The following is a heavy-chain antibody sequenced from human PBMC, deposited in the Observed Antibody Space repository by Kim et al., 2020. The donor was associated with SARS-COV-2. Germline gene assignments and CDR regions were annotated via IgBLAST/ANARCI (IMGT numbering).Heavy chain of an antibody. J-gene: IGHJ4*02. CDR3: VRGLQGFDY. CDR1: GYSFTKYT. V-gene: IGHV1-3*01. Sequence: ASVKVSCKASGYSFTKYTIQWVRQAPGQSLEWMGWIYAGDGGTKFAQNFQCRVTLTRDTSASTAYMELSSLTSEDTAVYYCVRGLQGFDYWGQGVLVTVSS. CDR2: IYAGDGGT. D-gene: IGHD5-18*01.